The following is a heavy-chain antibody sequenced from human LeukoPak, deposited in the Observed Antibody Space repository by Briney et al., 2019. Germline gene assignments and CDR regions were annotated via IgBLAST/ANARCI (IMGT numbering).Heavy chain of an antibody. V-gene: IGHV4-39*01. CDR3: ARLGVLWSPFDY. CDR2: IYYSGST. D-gene: IGHD3-10*01. J-gene: IGHJ4*02. Sequence: SETLSLTCTVSGGSISSSSYYWGWIRQPPGKGLEWIGSIYYSGSTYYNPSLKSRVTISVDTSKNQFSLKLSSVTAADTAVYYCARLGVLWSPFDYWGQGTLVTVSS. CDR1: GGSISSSSYY.